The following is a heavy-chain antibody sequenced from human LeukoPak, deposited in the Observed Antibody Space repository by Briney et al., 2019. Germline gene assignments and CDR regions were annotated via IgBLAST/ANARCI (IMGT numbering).Heavy chain of an antibody. D-gene: IGHD3-3*01. CDR3: ARGPINDFWSGYYTAVVDY. CDR1: GFTFSSYW. Sequence: GGSLRLSCAASGFTFSSYWMNWARQAPGKGLEWVASINHNGNVNYYVDSVKGRFTISRDNAKNSLYLQMSNLRAEDTAVYYCARGPINDFWSGYYTAVVDYWGQGTLVTVSS. CDR2: INHNGNVN. J-gene: IGHJ4*02. V-gene: IGHV3-7*03.